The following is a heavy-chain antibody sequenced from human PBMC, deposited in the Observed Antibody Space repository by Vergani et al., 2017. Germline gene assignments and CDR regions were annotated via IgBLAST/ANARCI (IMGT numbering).Heavy chain of an antibody. CDR3: ARGGGGSELYGMDV. CDR2: IIPILGIA. D-gene: IGHD2-15*01. CDR1: GGTFSSYT. V-gene: IGHV1-69*02. Sequence: QVQLVQSGAEVKKPGSAVKVSCKASGGTFSSYTISWVRQAPGQGLEWMGRIIPILGIANYAQKFQGRVTITADKSTSTAYMELSSLRSEDTAVYYCARGGGGSELYGMDVWGQGTTVTVSS. J-gene: IGHJ6*02.